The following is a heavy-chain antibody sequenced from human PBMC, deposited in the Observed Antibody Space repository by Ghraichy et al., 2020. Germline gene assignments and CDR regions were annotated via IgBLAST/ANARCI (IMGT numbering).Heavy chain of an antibody. CDR1: GFIFSSSS. V-gene: IGHV3-21*06. CDR2: ISSSGASI. Sequence: GESLNISCEASGFIFSSSSMNWVRQAPGKGLEWVATISSSGASIYYADSLRGRFTISRDNAKNLLFLHMNSLGAEDTAMYYCAKDGGGDYLGSFDYWGQGTMVTVSS. J-gene: IGHJ4*02. D-gene: IGHD2-21*02. CDR3: AKDGGGDYLGSFDY.